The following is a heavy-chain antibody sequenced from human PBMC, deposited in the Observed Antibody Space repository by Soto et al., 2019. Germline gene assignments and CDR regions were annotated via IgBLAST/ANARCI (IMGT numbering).Heavy chain of an antibody. V-gene: IGHV5-51*01. CDR2: IYPGDSDT. CDR3: ARSRTDGSYEDAFDI. J-gene: IGHJ3*02. D-gene: IGHD1-26*01. Sequence: GESLKISCKGSGYSFTSYWIGWVRQMPGKGLEWMGIIYPGDSDTRYSPSFQGQVTISADKSISTAYLQWSSLKASDTAMYYCARSRTDGSYEDAFDIWGQGTMVTVSS. CDR1: GYSFTSYW.